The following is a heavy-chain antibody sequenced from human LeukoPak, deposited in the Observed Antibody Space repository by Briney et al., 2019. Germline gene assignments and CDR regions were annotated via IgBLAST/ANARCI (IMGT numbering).Heavy chain of an antibody. J-gene: IGHJ4*02. V-gene: IGHV1-8*01. CDR1: GYTFTSYD. Sequence: GASVKVSCKASGYTFTSYDINWVRQATGQGLEWMGWMNPNSGNTGYAQKFQGRVTITADKSTSTAYMELSSLRSEDTAVYYCTLTGLVVVIGYFDYWGQGTLVTVSS. D-gene: IGHD3-22*01. CDR3: TLTGLVVVIGYFDY. CDR2: MNPNSGNT.